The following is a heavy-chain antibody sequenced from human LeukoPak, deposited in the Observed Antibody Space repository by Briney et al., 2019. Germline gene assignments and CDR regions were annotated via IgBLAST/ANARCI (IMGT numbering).Heavy chain of an antibody. D-gene: IGHD2-2*01. CDR3: ARVRGLEDKYQLGRAGSDP. J-gene: IGHJ5*02. CDR1: VYTFTGNV. V-gene: IGHV7-4-1*01. Sequence: ATLKVSPAASVYTFTGNVMNWVRPAPGQGLGWMGWINTNIGNPTYAQGFSGRFVLSLDTSVSTAYLKICSRKAEDSAVYYWARVRGLEDKYQLGRAGSDPGGEGTLVTVSS. CDR2: INTNIGNP.